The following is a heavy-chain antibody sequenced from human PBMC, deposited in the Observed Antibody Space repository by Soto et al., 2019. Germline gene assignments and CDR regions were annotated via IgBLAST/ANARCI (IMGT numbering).Heavy chain of an antibody. D-gene: IGHD3-3*01. CDR2: IYYSGST. J-gene: IGHJ6*02. CDR1: GGSISSGGYY. CDR3: AKTFITIFGVVTFRYYGMDV. V-gene: IGHV4-31*03. Sequence: SETLSLTCTVSGGSISSGGYYWSWIRQHPGKGLEWIGYIYYSGSTYYNPSLKSRVTISVDTSKNQFSLKLSSVTAADTAVYYCAKTFITIFGVVTFRYYGMDVWGQGTTVTVSS.